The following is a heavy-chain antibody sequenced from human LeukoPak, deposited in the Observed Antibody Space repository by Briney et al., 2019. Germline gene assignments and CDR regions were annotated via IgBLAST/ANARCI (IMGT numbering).Heavy chain of an antibody. V-gene: IGHV3-9*01. CDR3: AKGGGEVVVAAIPY. D-gene: IGHD2-15*01. J-gene: IGHJ4*02. CDR1: GFTFDDYA. Sequence: GGSLRLSCAASGFTFDDYAMHWVRQAPGKGLEWVSGISWNSGSIGYADSVKGRFTISRDNAKNSLYLQMNSLRAEDTALYYCAKGGGEVVVAAIPYWGQGTLVTVSS. CDR2: ISWNSGSI.